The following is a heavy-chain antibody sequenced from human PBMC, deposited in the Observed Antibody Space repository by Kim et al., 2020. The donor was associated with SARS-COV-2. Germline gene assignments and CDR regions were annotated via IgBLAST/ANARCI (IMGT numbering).Heavy chain of an antibody. CDR3: ARDRASVWSLGYYYGMDV. CDR2: INPNSGGT. Sequence: ASVKVSCKASGYTFTGYYMHWVRQAPGQGLEWMGRINPNSGGTNYAQKFHGRVTMTRDTSISTAYMELSRLRSDDTAVYYCARDRASVWSLGYYYGMDVWGQGTTVTVSS. D-gene: IGHD2-21*01. J-gene: IGHJ6*02. CDR1: GYTFTGYY. V-gene: IGHV1-2*06.